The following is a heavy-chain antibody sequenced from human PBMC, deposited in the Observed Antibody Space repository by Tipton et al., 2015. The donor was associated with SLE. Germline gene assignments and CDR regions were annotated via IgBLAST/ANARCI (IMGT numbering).Heavy chain of an antibody. J-gene: IGHJ4*02. CDR2: VHSSGST. Sequence: TLSLTCTVSGGSISSYYWSWIRQPPGKRLEWIGHVHSSGSTHYNPSLKSRVTISLDTSKNQFSLKLNSVTPADTAVYYCARSPGRSYFDYWGQGTLVTASS. CDR1: GGSISSYY. CDR3: ARSPGRSYFDY. V-gene: IGHV4-59*08.